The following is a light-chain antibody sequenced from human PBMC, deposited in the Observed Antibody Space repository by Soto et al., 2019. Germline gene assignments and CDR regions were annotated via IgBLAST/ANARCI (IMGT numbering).Light chain of an antibody. CDR3: TSYTSSNTHV. CDR1: SSDVGGYNY. J-gene: IGLJ1*01. Sequence: QSVLPQPASVSGSPGQSITISCTGTSSDVGGYNYVSWLQQHPGKVPKLIIYDVSSRPSGVSNRFSGSKSGNTASLTISGLQAEDEADYYCTSYTSSNTHVFGGGTKVTVL. CDR2: DVS. V-gene: IGLV2-14*01.